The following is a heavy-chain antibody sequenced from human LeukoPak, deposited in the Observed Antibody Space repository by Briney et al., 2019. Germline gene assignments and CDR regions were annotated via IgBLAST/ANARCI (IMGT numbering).Heavy chain of an antibody. CDR1: GYSFTSYW. CDR3: ARLRYSSGWYRGYFDY. D-gene: IGHD6-13*01. Sequence: GESLEISCRGSGYSFTSYWIGWVRQMPGKGLEWMGIIYPGDSDTRYSPSFQGQVTISADKSISTAYLQWSSLKASDTAMYYCARLRYSSGWYRGYFDYWGQGTLVTVSS. J-gene: IGHJ4*02. V-gene: IGHV5-51*01. CDR2: IYPGDSDT.